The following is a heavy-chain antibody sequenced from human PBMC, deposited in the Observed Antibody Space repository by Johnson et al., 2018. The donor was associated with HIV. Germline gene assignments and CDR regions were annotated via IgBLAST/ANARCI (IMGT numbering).Heavy chain of an antibody. CDR2: ISYDGSNK. D-gene: IGHD3-22*01. CDR1: GFTFSSYA. CDR3: ARVGGLYDDDSSGYRDEAFDI. J-gene: IGHJ3*02. Sequence: QVQLVESGGGVVQPGRSLRLSCAASGFTFSSYAMHWVRQAPGKGLEWVAVISYDGSNKYYADSVKGRFTISRDNSKNTLYLQMNSLRAEDTAVYYCARVGGLYDDDSSGYRDEAFDIWGQGTMVTVSS. V-gene: IGHV3-30*04.